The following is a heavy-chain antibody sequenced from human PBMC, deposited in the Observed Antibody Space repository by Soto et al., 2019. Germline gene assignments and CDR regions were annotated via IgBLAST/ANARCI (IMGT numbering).Heavy chain of an antibody. D-gene: IGHD6-13*01. V-gene: IGHV3-9*01. Sequence: VQLVESGGGLVQPGRSLRLSCAASGFTFDDYAMHWVRQAPGKGLEWVSGISWNSGSIGYADSVKGRFTISRDNAKNSLYLQMNSLRAEDTALYYCAKDLTKRYSSSWYAYYYGMDVWGQGTTVTVSS. CDR2: ISWNSGSI. J-gene: IGHJ6*02. CDR3: AKDLTKRYSSSWYAYYYGMDV. CDR1: GFTFDDYA.